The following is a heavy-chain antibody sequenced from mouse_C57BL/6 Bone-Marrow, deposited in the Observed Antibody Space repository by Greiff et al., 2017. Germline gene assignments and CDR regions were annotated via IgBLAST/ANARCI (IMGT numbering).Heavy chain of an antibody. CDR2: IDPEDGDT. CDR3: TTRILLLRYPYAMDY. D-gene: IGHD1-1*01. J-gene: IGHJ4*01. Sequence: VQLQQSGAELVRPGASVKLSCTASGFNIKDYYMHWVKQRPEQGLEWIGRIDPEDGDTEYAPKFQGKATMTAATSSNTDYLQLSSLTAEDTAVYCCTTRILLLRYPYAMDYWGQGTSVTVSS. V-gene: IGHV14-1*01. CDR1: GFNIKDYY.